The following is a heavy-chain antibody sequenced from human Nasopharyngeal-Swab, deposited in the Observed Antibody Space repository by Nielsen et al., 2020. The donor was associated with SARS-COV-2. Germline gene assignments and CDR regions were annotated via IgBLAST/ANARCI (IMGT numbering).Heavy chain of an antibody. J-gene: IGHJ4*02. CDR3: AKDSSSWDGRGY. CDR1: GFTFDDYA. D-gene: IGHD6-13*01. Sequence: GGSLRLSCAASGFTFDDYAMHWVRQAPGKGLEWVSGISWNSGSIGYADSVKGRFTISRDNAKNSLYLQMNSLRAEDTAVYYCAKDSSSWDGRGYWGQGTLVTVSS. V-gene: IGHV3-9*01. CDR2: ISWNSGSI.